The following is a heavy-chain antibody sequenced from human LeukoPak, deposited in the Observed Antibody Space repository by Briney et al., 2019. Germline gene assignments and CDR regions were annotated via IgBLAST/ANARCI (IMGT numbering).Heavy chain of an antibody. Sequence: GGSLRLSCAASGFTFSSYSMNWVRQAPGKGLEWVANIKQDGSETYYVDSVKGRFTISRDNAKNSLYLQMNSLRAEDTAVYYCAKVGSIAATGTFDNWGQGTLVTVSS. CDR1: GFTFSSYS. CDR2: IKQDGSET. D-gene: IGHD6-13*01. J-gene: IGHJ4*02. CDR3: AKVGSIAATGTFDN. V-gene: IGHV3-7*01.